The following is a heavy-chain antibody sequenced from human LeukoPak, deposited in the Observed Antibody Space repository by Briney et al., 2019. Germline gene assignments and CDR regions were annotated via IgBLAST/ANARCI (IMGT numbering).Heavy chain of an antibody. CDR1: GFTFSSYA. J-gene: IGHJ4*02. Sequence: PGGSLRLSCAASGFTFSSYAMSWVRQAPGKGLEWVSAISGSGGSTYYADSVKGRFTISRDNSKNTLYLQMNSLRAEDTAVYYCARDFRGYYDSSGYYFSFGGQGTLVTVSS. CDR3: ARDFRGYYDSSGYYFSF. D-gene: IGHD3-22*01. CDR2: ISGSGGST. V-gene: IGHV3-23*01.